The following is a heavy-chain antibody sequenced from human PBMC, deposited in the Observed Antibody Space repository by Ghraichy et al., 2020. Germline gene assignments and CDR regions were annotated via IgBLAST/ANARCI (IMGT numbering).Heavy chain of an antibody. CDR3: ARETTADRDSSGWVG. CDR1: GFTFSISW. V-gene: IGHV3-7*03. CDR2: VKEDGSEK. D-gene: IGHD6-19*01. J-gene: IGHJ4*01. Sequence: GGSLRLSCVGSGFTFSISWMSWVRQAPGKGLEWVANVKEDGSEKHYVDSVKGRFTISRDNAKNSLFLQMNSLRAEDTAVYYCARETTADRDSSGWVGWGHGTLVTVSS.